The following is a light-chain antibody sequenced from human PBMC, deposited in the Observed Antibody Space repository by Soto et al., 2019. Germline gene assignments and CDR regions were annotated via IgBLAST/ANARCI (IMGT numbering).Light chain of an antibody. CDR2: GAS. J-gene: IGKJ2*01. CDR3: QQYGSSPTYT. V-gene: IGKV3-20*01. CDR1: QSVSSSY. Sequence: EIVLTQSPGTLSLSPGERATLSCRASQSVSSSYLAWYQQKPGQAPRLLTYGASSRATGIPDRFSGSGSGTDFALTISRLEPEDFAVYYCQQYGSSPTYTFGQGTKLDIK.